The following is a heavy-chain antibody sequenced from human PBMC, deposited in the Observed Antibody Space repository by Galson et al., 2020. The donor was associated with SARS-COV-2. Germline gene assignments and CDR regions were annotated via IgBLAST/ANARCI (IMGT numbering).Heavy chain of an antibody. CDR2: INPKSGYT. CDR3: TRGSNSSPFYHFDP. J-gene: IGHJ5*02. CDR1: GYTFSGHY. V-gene: IGHV1-2*06. D-gene: IGHD3-10*01. Sequence: ASVKVSCKASGYTFSGHYMHWVRLAPGQGLDWMGRINPKSGYTDVAQKFQGRVTMTTDTSLTTAYMELSRLTSDDTAVYYWTRGSNSSPFYHFDPWGQGTLVAVSS.